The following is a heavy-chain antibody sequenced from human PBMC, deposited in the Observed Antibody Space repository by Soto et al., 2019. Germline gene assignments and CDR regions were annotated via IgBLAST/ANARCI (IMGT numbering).Heavy chain of an antibody. Sequence: GASVKVSCKASGYTFTSYAMNWVRQAPGQGLEWMGWINTNTGNPTYAQGFTGRFVFSLDTSVSTAYLQICSLKAEDTAVYYCARSSLVKAVAGTNWFDPWGQGTLVPV. CDR1: GYTFTSYA. V-gene: IGHV7-4-1*01. CDR2: INTNTGNP. J-gene: IGHJ5*02. D-gene: IGHD6-19*01. CDR3: ARSSLVKAVAGTNWFDP.